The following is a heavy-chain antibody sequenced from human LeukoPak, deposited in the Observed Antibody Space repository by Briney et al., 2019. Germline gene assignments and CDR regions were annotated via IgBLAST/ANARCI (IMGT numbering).Heavy chain of an antibody. CDR2: TSAYNGNT. CDR1: GYTFTSYG. D-gene: IGHD4-23*01. J-gene: IGHJ4*02. V-gene: IGHV1-18*01. Sequence: GASVKVSFKASGYTFTSYGISWVRQAPGQGLEWVGWTSAYNGNTNYAQTLHGRVTMTTDTSTSTAYMELRSLRSDDTAVYYCARARWYDSFDYWGQGNLVTVSS. CDR3: ARARWYDSFDY.